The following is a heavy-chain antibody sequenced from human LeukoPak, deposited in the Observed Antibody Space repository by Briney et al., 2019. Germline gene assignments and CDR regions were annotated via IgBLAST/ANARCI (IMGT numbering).Heavy chain of an antibody. V-gene: IGHV1-8*01. CDR3: ARMVATRDLLNY. CDR2: MNPNSGNT. J-gene: IGHJ4*02. Sequence: ASVKVSCKASGYTFTSYDINWVRQATGQGLEWMGWMNPNSGNTGYAQKFQGRVTMTRNTSISTAYMELSSLRSEDTAAYYCARMVATRDLLNYWGQGTLVTVSS. D-gene: IGHD5-12*01. CDR1: GYTFTSYD.